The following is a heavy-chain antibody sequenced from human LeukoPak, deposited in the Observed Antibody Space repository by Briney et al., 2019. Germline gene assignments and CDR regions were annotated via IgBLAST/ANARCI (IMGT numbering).Heavy chain of an antibody. Sequence: KPSETLSLTCTVSGGSISSYYWSWIRQPPGKGLEWIGYIYYSGSTNYNPSLKSRVTISVDTSKNQFSLKLSSVTAADTAVYYCARARVGRVSVKHYYYYGMDVWGQGTTVTVSS. D-gene: IGHD4-17*01. CDR2: IYYSGST. CDR3: ARARVGRVSVKHYYYYGMDV. V-gene: IGHV4-59*01. J-gene: IGHJ6*02. CDR1: GGSISSYY.